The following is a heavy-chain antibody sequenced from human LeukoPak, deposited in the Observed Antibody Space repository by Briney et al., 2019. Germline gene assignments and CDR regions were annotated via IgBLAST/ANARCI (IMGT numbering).Heavy chain of an antibody. CDR2: ISYDGSNK. CDR1: GFTFSSYA. D-gene: IGHD3-10*01. CDR3: ARDLYGSGSPIGY. J-gene: IGHJ4*02. Sequence: GGSLTLSCAASGFTFSSYAMHWVRLAPGQGLEWVAVISYDGSNKYYADSVKGRFTISRDNSKNTLYLQMNSLRAEETAVYYCARDLYGSGSPIGYWGQGTLVTVSS. V-gene: IGHV3-30*04.